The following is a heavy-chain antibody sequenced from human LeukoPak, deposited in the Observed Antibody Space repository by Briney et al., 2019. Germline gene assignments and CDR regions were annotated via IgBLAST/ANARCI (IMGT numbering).Heavy chain of an antibody. CDR2: TKQDGSDY. V-gene: IGHV3-7*01. CDR3: AREQTLVIHYYFDS. Sequence: PGGSLRLSCAASGFTFSSYWMSWVRQAPGKGLEWVANTKQDGSDYYYVDSVKGRFTNSRDNAKNSLYLQMNSLRAEDTAVYYCAREQTLVIHYYFDSWGQGTLVTVSS. D-gene: IGHD3-9*01. J-gene: IGHJ4*02. CDR1: GFTFSSYW.